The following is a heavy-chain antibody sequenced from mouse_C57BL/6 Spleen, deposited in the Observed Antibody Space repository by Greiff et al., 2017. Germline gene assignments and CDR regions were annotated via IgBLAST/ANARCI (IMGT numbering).Heavy chain of an antibody. D-gene: IGHD1-1*01. CDR1: GYTFTDYY. V-gene: IGHV1-19*01. CDR2: INPYNGGT. J-gene: IGHJ4*01. CDR3: GRDGTGAMDY. Sequence: EVQLQQSGPVLVKPGASVKMSCKASGYTFTDYYMNWVKQSPGKSLEWIGVINPYNGGTSYNQKFKGKATLTVDKSSSTAYMELNSLTSEDAAVYYCGRDGTGAMDYWGQGTSVTVSS.